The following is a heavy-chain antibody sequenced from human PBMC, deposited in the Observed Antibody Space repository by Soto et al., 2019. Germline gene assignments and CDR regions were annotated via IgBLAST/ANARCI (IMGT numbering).Heavy chain of an antibody. CDR2: INYSGST. J-gene: IGHJ4*02. Sequence: PSETLSLTCAVYGGSFANYYWNWIRQPPGKGLEWIGEINYSGSTDYNPSLENRVTISVDKSNNQFSLRLSSVTAADTAVYFCVTSLNYDFWRDGGRHYYFDYWGQGTLVTVSS. D-gene: IGHD3-3*01. CDR1: GGSFANYY. V-gene: IGHV4-34*01. CDR3: VTSLNYDFWRDGGRHYYFDY.